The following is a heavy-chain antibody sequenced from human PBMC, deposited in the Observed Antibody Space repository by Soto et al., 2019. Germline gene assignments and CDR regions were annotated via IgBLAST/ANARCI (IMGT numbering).Heavy chain of an antibody. V-gene: IGHV1-18*01. CDR1: GYTFTSYG. Sequence: GASVKVSCKATGYTFTSYGISWVRQAPGQGLEWMGWISAYDGNTNYAQKLQGRVTMTTDTSTSTAYMKLSSVTAADTAVYYCTIRYGGTLDYWGQGTLVTVSS. D-gene: IGHD4-17*01. J-gene: IGHJ4*02. CDR2: ISAYDGNT. CDR3: TIRYGGTLDY.